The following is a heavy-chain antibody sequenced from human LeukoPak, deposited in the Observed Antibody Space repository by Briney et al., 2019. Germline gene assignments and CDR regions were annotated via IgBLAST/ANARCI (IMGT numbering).Heavy chain of an antibody. Sequence: SETLSLTCAVYGGSFSGYYWSWIRQPPGKGLEWIGEINHSGSTNYNPSLKSRVTISVDTSKNQFSLKLSSVTAADTAVYYCARGKDYDFWRGYSGDDAFDIWGQGTMVTVSS. CDR1: GGSFSGYY. D-gene: IGHD3-3*01. CDR2: INHSGST. CDR3: ARGKDYDFWRGYSGDDAFDI. J-gene: IGHJ3*02. V-gene: IGHV4-34*01.